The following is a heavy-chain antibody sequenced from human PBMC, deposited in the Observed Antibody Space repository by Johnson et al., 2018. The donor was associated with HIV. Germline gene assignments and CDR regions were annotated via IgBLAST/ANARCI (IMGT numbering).Heavy chain of an antibody. J-gene: IGHJ3*02. CDR1: GFTFSSYW. CDR3: AKDPSYIVATAMTDAFDI. Sequence: MMLVESGGGLVQPGGSLRLSCAASGFTFSSYWMSWVRQAPGKGLEWVANIKQDGSNKYYADSVKGRFTISRDNSKNTLYLQVNSLRPEDTAVYYCAKDPSYIVATAMTDAFDIWGQGTMVTVSS. D-gene: IGHD5-12*01. V-gene: IGHV3-7*01. CDR2: IKQDGSNK.